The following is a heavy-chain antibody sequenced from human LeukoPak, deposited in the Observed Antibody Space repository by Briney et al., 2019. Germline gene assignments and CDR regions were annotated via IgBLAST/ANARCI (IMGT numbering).Heavy chain of an antibody. Sequence: SETLSLSCTVSGGSISSGYYWGWIRPPPGKGLERIGNIYHSGSTYYNPSLKSRVTISVDTSKNQFSLKLSSVTAADTAVYYCARQSYYDSSGYYYDYWGQGTLVTVSS. V-gene: IGHV4-38-2*02. CDR1: GGSISSGYY. D-gene: IGHD3-22*01. CDR3: ARQSYYDSSGYYYDY. J-gene: IGHJ4*02. CDR2: IYHSGST.